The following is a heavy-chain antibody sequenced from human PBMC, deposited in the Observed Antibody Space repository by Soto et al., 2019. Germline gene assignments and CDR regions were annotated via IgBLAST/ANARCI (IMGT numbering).Heavy chain of an antibody. CDR3: ARHDYGGLGL. J-gene: IGHJ4*02. D-gene: IGHD4-17*01. CDR2: IYYSGST. Sequence: SETLSLTCTVSGGSISRSSYYWGWIRQPPGKGLEWIGSIYYSGSTYYNPSLKRRVTISVDTSKNQFSLKLSSVTAADTAVYYCARHDYGGLGLWGQGTLVTVSS. V-gene: IGHV4-39*01. CDR1: GGSISRSSYY.